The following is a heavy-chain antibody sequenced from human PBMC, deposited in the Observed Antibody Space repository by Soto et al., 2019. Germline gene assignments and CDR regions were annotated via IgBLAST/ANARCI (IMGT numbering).Heavy chain of an antibody. CDR1: GGTFSSYT. V-gene: IGHV1-69*02. Sequence: GASVKVSCKASGGTFSSYTISWVRQAPGQGLEWMGRIIPILGIANYAQKFQGRVTITADKSTSTAYMELSSLRSEDTAVYYCARAYYDILTGYLHNWFDPWGQGTLVTVSS. D-gene: IGHD3-9*01. CDR3: ARAYYDILTGYLHNWFDP. CDR2: IIPILGIA. J-gene: IGHJ5*02.